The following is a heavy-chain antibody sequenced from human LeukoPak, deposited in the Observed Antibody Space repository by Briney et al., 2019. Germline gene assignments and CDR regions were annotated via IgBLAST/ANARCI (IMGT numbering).Heavy chain of an antibody. D-gene: IGHD3-10*01. V-gene: IGHV4-28*01. CDR2: IYHSGTT. CDR3: ARKENVYYYFDY. Sequence: PSETLSLTCAVSGYSITSSSWWGWIRQPPGKGLEWIGYIYHSGTTYYNLSLQSRVTMSVDTSKNQFSLKLSSVIAVDTAVYYCARKENVYYYFDYWGQETLVTVSS. CDR1: GYSITSSSW. J-gene: IGHJ4*02.